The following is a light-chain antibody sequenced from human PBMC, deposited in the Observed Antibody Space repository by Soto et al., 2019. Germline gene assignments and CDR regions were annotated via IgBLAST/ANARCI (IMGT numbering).Light chain of an antibody. CDR1: SSNIGAGYD. Sequence: QSVLTQPPSVSGAPGQRVTISCTGSSSNIGAGYDVHWYQQLPETAPKLLIYGNSNRPSGVPDRFSGSKSGTSASLAITGLQAEDEADYYCQSYDSSLSVVFGGGTTLTVL. CDR2: GNS. J-gene: IGLJ2*01. V-gene: IGLV1-40*01. CDR3: QSYDSSLSVV.